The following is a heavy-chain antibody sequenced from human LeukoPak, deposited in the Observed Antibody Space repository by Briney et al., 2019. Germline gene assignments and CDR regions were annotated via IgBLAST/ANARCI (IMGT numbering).Heavy chain of an antibody. Sequence: XQTLSLTCTVSGGSISSGGYYWSWIRQHPGRGLEWIGYIYYSGSTYYNPSLKSRVTISVDTSKNQFSLKLSSVTAADTAVYYCAKAPPLSSGWELLEMDYFDYWGQGTLVTVSS. D-gene: IGHD1-26*01. CDR3: AKAPPLSSGWELLEMDYFDY. CDR2: IYYSGST. V-gene: IGHV4-31*03. J-gene: IGHJ4*02. CDR1: GGSISSGGYY.